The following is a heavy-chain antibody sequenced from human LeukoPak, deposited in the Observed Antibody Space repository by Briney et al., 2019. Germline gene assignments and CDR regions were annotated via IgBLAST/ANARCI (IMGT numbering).Heavy chain of an antibody. Sequence: ASVKVSCKASGYTFTSYGIGWVRQAPGQGLEWMGWISAYNGNTNYAQKLQGRVTMTTDTSTSTAYMELRSLRSDDTAVYYCARDVDFWSGEDAFDIWGQGTMVTVSS. CDR2: ISAYNGNT. CDR3: ARDVDFWSGEDAFDI. D-gene: IGHD3-3*01. CDR1: GYTFTSYG. V-gene: IGHV1-18*01. J-gene: IGHJ3*02.